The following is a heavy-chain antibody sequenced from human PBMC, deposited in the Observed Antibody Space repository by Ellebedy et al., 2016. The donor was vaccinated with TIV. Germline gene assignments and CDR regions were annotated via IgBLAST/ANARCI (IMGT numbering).Heavy chain of an antibody. CDR2: INHSGNT. V-gene: IGHV4-34*01. D-gene: IGHD6-19*01. J-gene: IGHJ4*02. Sequence: SETLSLTCAVYGGSFSGYYWSWIRQPPGRGLEWIGEINHSGNTNYNPSLKSRVTISVDTSKNQFSLKLSSVTAADTAVYYCARRLGGQWLVTGGGMHAPFDYWGQGTLVTVSS. CDR3: ARRLGGQWLVTGGGMHAPFDY. CDR1: GGSFSGYY.